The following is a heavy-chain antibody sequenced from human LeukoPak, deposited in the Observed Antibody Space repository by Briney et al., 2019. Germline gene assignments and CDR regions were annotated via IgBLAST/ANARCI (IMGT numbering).Heavy chain of an antibody. CDR3: ARGATPTVTTFDY. Sequence: PGGSLRLSCAASGFTFSNAWMSWIRQPPGKGLEWIGEINHSGSTNYNPSLKSRVTISVDTSKNQFSLKLSSVTAADTAVYYCARGATPTVTTFDYWGQGTLVTVSS. CDR2: INHSGST. J-gene: IGHJ4*02. V-gene: IGHV4-34*01. D-gene: IGHD4-11*01. CDR1: GFTFSNAW.